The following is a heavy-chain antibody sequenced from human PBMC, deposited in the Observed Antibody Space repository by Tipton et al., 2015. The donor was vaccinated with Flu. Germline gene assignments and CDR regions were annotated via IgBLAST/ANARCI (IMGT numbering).Heavy chain of an antibody. CDR2: IYHSGST. J-gene: IGHJ4*02. CDR3: ASVAVAGGGDY. V-gene: IGHV4-38-2*02. Sequence: LRLSCTVSGYSISSGYYWGWIRQPPGKGLEWIGSIYHSGSTYYNPSLKSRVTISVDTSKNQFSPKLSSVTAADTAVYYCASVAVAGGGDYWGQGTLVTVSS. CDR1: GYSISSGYY. D-gene: IGHD6-19*01.